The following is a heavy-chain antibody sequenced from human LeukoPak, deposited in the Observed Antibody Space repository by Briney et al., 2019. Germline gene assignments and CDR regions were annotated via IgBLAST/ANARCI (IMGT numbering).Heavy chain of an antibody. CDR3: ARDRLRAASAFDI. CDR2: IYYSGST. J-gene: IGHJ3*02. CDR1: GGSISSYD. D-gene: IGHD6-19*01. Sequence: SETLSLTCTVSGGSISSYDWSWIRQPPRKGLEWIGYIYYSGSTNYNPYLKSRVTISVDTSKNQLSLKMSSVTDADTGVYYCARDRLRAASAFDIWGQGTMVTVSS. V-gene: IGHV4-59*01.